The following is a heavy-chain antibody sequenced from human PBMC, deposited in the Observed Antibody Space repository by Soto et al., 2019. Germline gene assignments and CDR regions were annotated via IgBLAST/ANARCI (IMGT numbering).Heavy chain of an antibody. CDR3: ARGYCSGGSCYRGDWFDP. CDR2: ISAYNGNT. CDR1: GYTFTSYG. D-gene: IGHD2-15*01. V-gene: IGHV1-18*01. J-gene: IGHJ5*02. Sequence: QVQLVQSGAEVKKPGASVKVSCKASGYTFTSYGISWVRQAPGQGLEWMGWISAYNGNTNYAQKLQGRVTMTTDTSTSTAYMGLRSLRSDDTAVYYCARGYCSGGSCYRGDWFDPWGQGTLVTVSS.